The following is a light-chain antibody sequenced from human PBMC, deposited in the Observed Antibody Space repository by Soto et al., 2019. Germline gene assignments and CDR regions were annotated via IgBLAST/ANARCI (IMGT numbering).Light chain of an antibody. V-gene: IGLV2-18*02. Sequence: QSSLTQPASVSGSPGQSITISCTGSSSDIGSYSRVSWYQQPPGTAPKLIIYEVNNRPSGVPDRFSGSKSGNTASLTISGLQAEDEADYYCNSFTTSSTSVFGTGTKVTVL. CDR2: EVN. J-gene: IGLJ1*01. CDR3: NSFTTSSTSV. CDR1: SSDIGSYSR.